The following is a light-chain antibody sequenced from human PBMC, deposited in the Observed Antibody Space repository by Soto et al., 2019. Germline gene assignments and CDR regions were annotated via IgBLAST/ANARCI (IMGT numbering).Light chain of an antibody. Sequence: DIQMTQFPSTLSASVGDIVTITCRASQTTNTWLAWYQQKPGTAPKLLIYDASSLEGGVPSRLSASGSGTEFTLSISSLEPDDIDTYYCQQYISEPYTVGQGTKVELK. CDR3: QQYISEPYT. V-gene: IGKV1-5*01. CDR2: DAS. CDR1: QTTNTW. J-gene: IGKJ2*01.